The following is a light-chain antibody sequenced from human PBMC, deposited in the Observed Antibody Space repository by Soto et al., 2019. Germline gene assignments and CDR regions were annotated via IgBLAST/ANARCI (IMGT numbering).Light chain of an antibody. CDR1: QSVGSY. Sequence: EIVLIQSPATLSLSPGERATLSCRASQSVGSYLAWYQHKPGQAPRLLISDASNRATGIPARFSGSGSETDFTLTISSLESEDSAVYYCQQRSNWPSLTFGGGTKVDIK. CDR3: QQRSNWPSLT. J-gene: IGKJ4*01. V-gene: IGKV3-11*01. CDR2: DAS.